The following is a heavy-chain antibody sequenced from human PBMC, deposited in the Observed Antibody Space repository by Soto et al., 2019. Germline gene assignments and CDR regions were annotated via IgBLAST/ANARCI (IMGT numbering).Heavy chain of an antibody. V-gene: IGHV4-59*01. CDR1: GGSIIASY. Sequence: SETLSLTCTVSGGSIIASYWSWIRQPPGKGLEWIGYVHSSGSTNYNPSLKSRVTISLDTSKNQFSLQLTSLTTADTAVYYCARSVLYRGRYWGFDPWGQGALVTVAS. J-gene: IGHJ5*02. CDR2: VHSSGST. CDR3: ARSVLYRGRYWGFDP. D-gene: IGHD1-26*01.